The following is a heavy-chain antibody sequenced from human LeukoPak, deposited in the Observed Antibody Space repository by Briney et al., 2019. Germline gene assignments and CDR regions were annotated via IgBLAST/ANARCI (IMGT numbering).Heavy chain of an antibody. V-gene: IGHV3-7*01. Sequence: PGGSLRLSCAASGFTFSSYWMSWVRQAPGKGLEWVANIKQDGSEKYYVDSVKGRFTISRDNAKNSLYLQMNSLRAEDTAVYYCAREIDLVLPWFGGFDYWGQGTLVTVS. CDR1: GFTFSSYW. J-gene: IGHJ4*02. CDR2: IKQDGSEK. CDR3: AREIDLVLPWFGGFDY. D-gene: IGHD3-10*01.